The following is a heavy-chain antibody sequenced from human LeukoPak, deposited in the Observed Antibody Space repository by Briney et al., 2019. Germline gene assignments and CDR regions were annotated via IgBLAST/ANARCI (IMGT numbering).Heavy chain of an antibody. CDR2: IYYSGST. J-gene: IGHJ6*03. CDR1: GGSFSGYY. D-gene: IGHD6-13*01. CDR3: ARTTEAHSWRTRYYDYYMDV. V-gene: IGHV4-59*01. Sequence: SETLSLTCAVYGGSFSGYYWSWIRQPAGKGLEWIGYIYYSGSTNYNPSLKSRVTISVDTSKNQFSLKLSSVTAADTAVYYCARTTEAHSWRTRYYDYYMDVWGKGTTVTVSS.